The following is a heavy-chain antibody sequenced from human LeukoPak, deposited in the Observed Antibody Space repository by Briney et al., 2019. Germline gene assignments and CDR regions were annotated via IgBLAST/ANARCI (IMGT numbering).Heavy chain of an antibody. J-gene: IGHJ3*02. CDR1: AYTFTSYD. V-gene: IGHV1-8*01. Sequence: ASVKVSCKASAYTFTSYDIGWVRQATGQGLEWMGWMNPNSGNTGYAQKFQGRVTMTRDTSISTAYMELSSLRFEDTAMYYCLRNKDGFNIWGQGTMVTVSS. CDR2: MNPNSGNT. CDR3: LRNKDGFNI.